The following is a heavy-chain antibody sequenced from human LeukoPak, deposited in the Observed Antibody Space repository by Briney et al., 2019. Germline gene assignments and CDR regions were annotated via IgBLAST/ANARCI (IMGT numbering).Heavy chain of an antibody. CDR2: IIPIFGTA. D-gene: IGHD3-16*02. V-gene: IGHV1-69*06. CDR3: ARAYYDYVWGSYRYIWSDY. Sequence: ASVKVSCKASGGTFSSYAISWVRQAPGQGLEWMGGIIPIFGTANYAQKFQGRVTITADKSTSTAYMELSSLRSEDTAVYYCARAYYDYVWGSYRYIWSDYWGQGTLVTVSS. CDR1: GGTFSSYA. J-gene: IGHJ4*02.